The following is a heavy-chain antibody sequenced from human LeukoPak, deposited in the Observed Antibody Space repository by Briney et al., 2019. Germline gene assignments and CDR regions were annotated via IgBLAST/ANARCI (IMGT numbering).Heavy chain of an antibody. V-gene: IGHV4-34*01. D-gene: IGHD1-7*01. CDR1: GGSFTNYY. Sequence: SETLSLTCNVSGGSFTNYYWSWIRQTPEKGLEWIGQINHSGDTSYNPSLRSRMTLSVDRSKNQFSLKVTSVTAADTGVYYCARGPGTLGLSPWGQGTLVTVPS. CDR2: INHSGDT. J-gene: IGHJ5*02. CDR3: ARGPGTLGLSP.